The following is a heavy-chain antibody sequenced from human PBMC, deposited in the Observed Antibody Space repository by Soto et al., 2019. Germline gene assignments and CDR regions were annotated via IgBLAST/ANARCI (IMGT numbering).Heavy chain of an antibody. J-gene: IGHJ4*02. Sequence: EVQLLESGGGLVQPGGSLRLSCAASGFTFSSYAMSWVRQAPGKGLEWVSAISGSGGSTYYADSVKGRFTISRDNSKNTLYLQINSLIAEDTAVYYCEYGSGTWGYYFDYWGQGTLVTVSS. CDR2: ISGSGGST. CDR1: GFTFSSYA. V-gene: IGHV3-23*01. D-gene: IGHD3-10*01. CDR3: EYGSGTWGYYFDY.